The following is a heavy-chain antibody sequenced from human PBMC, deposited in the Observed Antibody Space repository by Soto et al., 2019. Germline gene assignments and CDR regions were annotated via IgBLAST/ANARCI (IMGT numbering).Heavy chain of an antibody. CDR1: GGSISRYY. Sequence: SETLSLTCTVSGGSISRYYWSWIRQPPGKGLEWIGYIYYSGSTNYNPSLKSRVTISVDTSKNQFSLKLSSVTAADTAVYYCARDEGAPDAFDIWGQGTMVTVSS. CDR2: IYYSGST. CDR3: ARDEGAPDAFDI. J-gene: IGHJ3*02. V-gene: IGHV4-59*01.